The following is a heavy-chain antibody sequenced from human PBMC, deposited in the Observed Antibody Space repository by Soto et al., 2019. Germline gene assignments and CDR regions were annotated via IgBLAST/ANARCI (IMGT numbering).Heavy chain of an antibody. V-gene: IGHV4-59*08. CDR3: GEHWRYGFDP. J-gene: IGHJ5*02. CDR1: GDSVSRSY. CDR2: VHQNGRT. Sequence: QVQLQESGPGLVKSSETLSLTCTVSGDSVSRSYWSWIRQPPGKGLEWIGFVHQNGRTNSSPSLKSRVTMAMDTSKNQFYLKLSSVAAADTAVYYCGEHWRYGFDPWGQGALVIVSS. D-gene: IGHD2-2*01.